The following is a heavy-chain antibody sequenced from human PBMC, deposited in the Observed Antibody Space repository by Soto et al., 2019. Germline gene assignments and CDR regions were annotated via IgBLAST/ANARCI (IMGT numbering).Heavy chain of an antibody. CDR1: GGSISSSSYY. CDR2: INHSGST. Sequence: PSETLSLTCTVSGGSISSSSYYWSWIRQPPGKGLERIGEINHSGSTNYNQSLKNRVTISVDTSKNQFSLKMSSVTAADTAVYYCARAVIGYPYYYYYGMDVWGQGTTVTVSS. J-gene: IGHJ6*02. V-gene: IGHV4-39*07. CDR3: ARAVIGYPYYYYYGMDV. D-gene: IGHD3-16*02.